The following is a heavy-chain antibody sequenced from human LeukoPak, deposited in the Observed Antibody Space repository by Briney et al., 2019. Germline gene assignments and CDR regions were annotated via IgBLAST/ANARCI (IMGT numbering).Heavy chain of an antibody. V-gene: IGHV1-46*01. D-gene: IGHD3-10*01. CDR2: INPSGGST. CDR1: GYTFTSYY. J-gene: IGHJ4*02. CDR3: AREAHWDATMVRGVIPRNYFDY. Sequence: ASVKVSCKASGYTFTSYYMHWVRPAPGQGLEWMGIINPSGGSTSYAQKFQGRVTMTRDTSPSTVYMELSSLRSEDTAVYYCAREAHWDATMVRGVIPRNYFDYWGQGTLVTVSS.